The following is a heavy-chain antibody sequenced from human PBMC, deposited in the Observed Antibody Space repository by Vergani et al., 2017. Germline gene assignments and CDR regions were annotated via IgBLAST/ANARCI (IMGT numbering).Heavy chain of an antibody. J-gene: IGHJ4*02. V-gene: IGHV4-31*03. CDR2: IYYSGST. CDR3: ARDYSGYGHFDY. Sequence: QVQLQESGPGLVEPSQTLSLTCTVSAGSISNSGFYWSWIRQHPGKGLEWIGYIYYSGSTYYNPSLKSRVTISVDTSENQFSLRLSSVTAADTAVYFCARDYSGYGHFDYWGQGTLVTVSS. CDR1: AGSISNSGFY. D-gene: IGHD5-12*01.